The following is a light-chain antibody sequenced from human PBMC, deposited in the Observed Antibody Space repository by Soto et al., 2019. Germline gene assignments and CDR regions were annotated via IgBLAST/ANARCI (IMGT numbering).Light chain of an antibody. CDR1: QNIRNL. CDR3: QQYYTHST. J-gene: IGKJ5*01. Sequence: DIQLTQSPSTLSAAVGDSVTITCRASQNIRNLLAWYQQKPGKAPKPLIFDASTLKTGVPSRFGGSGSGAEFNFTITGLQPDDFATYFCQQYYTHSTFGQGTRLDIK. V-gene: IGKV1-5*01. CDR2: DAS.